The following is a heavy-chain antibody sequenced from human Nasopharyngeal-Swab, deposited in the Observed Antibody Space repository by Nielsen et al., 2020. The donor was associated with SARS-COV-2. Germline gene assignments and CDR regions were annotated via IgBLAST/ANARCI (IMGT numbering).Heavy chain of an antibody. D-gene: IGHD3-3*01. CDR3: ARDGLDYDFWSAYFMDV. CDR1: GFSFNKYS. CDR2: INSGSSVT. J-gene: IGHJ6*02. V-gene: IGHV3-48*04. Sequence: GESLKISCAASGFSFNKYSMNWVRQAPGKGLEWIAYINSGSSVTYYADSVKGRFTISRDNAKNSLYLQMNSLRAEDTAVYYCARDGLDYDFWSAYFMDVWGQGTTVTVSS.